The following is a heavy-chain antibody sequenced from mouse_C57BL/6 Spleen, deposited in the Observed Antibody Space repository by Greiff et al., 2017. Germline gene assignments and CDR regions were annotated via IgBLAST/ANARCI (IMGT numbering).Heavy chain of an antibody. D-gene: IGHD2-5*01. CDR1: GYTFTDYE. J-gene: IGHJ2*01. V-gene: IGHV1-15*01. CDR3: TRYNYSNYGADY. Sequence: QVHVKQSGAELVRPGASVTLSCKASGYTFTDYEMHWVKQTPVHGLEWIGAIDPETGGTAYNQKFKGKAILTADKSSSTAYMELRSLTSEDSAVYYCTRYNYSNYGADYWGQGTTLTVSS. CDR2: IDPETGGT.